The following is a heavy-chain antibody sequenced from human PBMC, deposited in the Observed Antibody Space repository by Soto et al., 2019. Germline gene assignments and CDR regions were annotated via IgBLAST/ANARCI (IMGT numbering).Heavy chain of an antibody. Sequence: SVKVSCKASGVTFSSYAISWVRQAPGQGLEWMGGIIPIFGTANYAQKFQGRVTITADESTSTAYMELSSLRSEDTAVYYCARVPPREQSPPLGYYSDSWREGTLVTVSS. D-gene: IGHD3-16*01. V-gene: IGHV1-69*13. CDR1: GVTFSSYA. CDR3: ARVPPREQSPPLGYYSDS. J-gene: IGHJ4*02. CDR2: IIPIFGTA.